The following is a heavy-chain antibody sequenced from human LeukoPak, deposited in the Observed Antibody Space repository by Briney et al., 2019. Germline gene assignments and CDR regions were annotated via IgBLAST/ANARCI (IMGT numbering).Heavy chain of an antibody. CDR2: IDFSGSTI. D-gene: IGHD2-15*01. Sequence: QPGGSLRLSCAASGFTFSHFEMNWVRQAPGKGLEWVSYIDFSGSTIYYADSVEGRFTISRDNAKNSLYLQMNSLRAEDTAVYYCARVFQSIALDYWGQGTLVTVSS. V-gene: IGHV3-48*03. CDR1: GFTFSHFE. CDR3: ARVFQSIALDY. J-gene: IGHJ4*02.